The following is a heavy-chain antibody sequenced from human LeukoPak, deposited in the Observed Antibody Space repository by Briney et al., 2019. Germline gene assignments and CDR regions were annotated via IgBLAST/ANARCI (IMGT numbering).Heavy chain of an antibody. J-gene: IGHJ4*02. CDR2: ISPSGGGT. CDR3: ATSKWFGELLGDY. Sequence: ASVKVSCKASGNTFSSYYMHWVRQAPGQGLEWMGVISPSGGGTSYAQKFKGRITMTRDASTSTVYMELNSLRSADTAVYYCATSKWFGELLGDYWGQGTLVTVSS. CDR1: GNTFSSYY. V-gene: IGHV1-46*01. D-gene: IGHD3-10*01.